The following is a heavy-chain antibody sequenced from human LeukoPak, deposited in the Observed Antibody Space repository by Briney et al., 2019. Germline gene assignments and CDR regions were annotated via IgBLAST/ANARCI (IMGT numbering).Heavy chain of an antibody. J-gene: IGHJ4*02. V-gene: IGHV4-34*01. CDR2: INHSGST. CDR3: ARQYYDILTGYRSASDY. CDR1: GGSFSGYY. D-gene: IGHD3-9*01. Sequence: SETLSLTCAVYGGSFSGYYWSWIRQPPGKGLEWIGEINHSGSTNYNPSLKSRVTISVDTSKNQLSLKLSSVTAADTAVYYCARQYYDILTGYRSASDYWGQGTLVTVSS.